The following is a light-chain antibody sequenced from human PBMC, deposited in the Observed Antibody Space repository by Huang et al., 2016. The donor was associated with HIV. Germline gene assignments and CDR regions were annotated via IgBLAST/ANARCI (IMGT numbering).Light chain of an antibody. J-gene: IGKJ2*01. CDR3: QQSFTTPYT. CDR1: QSVRTY. Sequence: DIQMTQSPSSLSASVGDRVTLTCRTSQSVRTYLNWYQRRPGSAPTLLILSASNLQTHVPARFSASGSGTHFTLNITGLRPEDFAVYYCQQSFTTPYTFGQGT. V-gene: IGKV1-39*01. CDR2: SAS.